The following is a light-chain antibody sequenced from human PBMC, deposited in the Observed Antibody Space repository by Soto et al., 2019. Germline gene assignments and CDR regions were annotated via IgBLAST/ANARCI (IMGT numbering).Light chain of an antibody. V-gene: IGLV2-23*02. CDR2: EVN. CDR1: NGDVGSYDL. CDR3: CSYAGSNSLI. Sequence: QSVLTQPASVSGSPGQSITISCTGTNGDVGSYDLVSWYQRYPGEAPKLIIYEVNKRPSGISNRFSGSKSGNTASLTISGLQGEDEAEYDCCSYAGSNSLIFGGGTKVTVL. J-gene: IGLJ2*01.